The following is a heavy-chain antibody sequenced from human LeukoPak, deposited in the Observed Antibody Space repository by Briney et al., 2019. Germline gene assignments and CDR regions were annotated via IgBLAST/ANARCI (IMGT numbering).Heavy chain of an antibody. Sequence: GGSLRLSCAASGFTFNSYSMNWVRQAPGKGLEWVSFISSSSSYIYYADSVKGRFTISRDNARNSVYLQVNSLRAEDTAVYYCARLSSSWTFDYWGQGTLVTVSS. CDR1: GFTFNSYS. V-gene: IGHV3-21*01. D-gene: IGHD6-13*01. CDR2: ISSSSSYI. J-gene: IGHJ4*02. CDR3: ARLSSSWTFDY.